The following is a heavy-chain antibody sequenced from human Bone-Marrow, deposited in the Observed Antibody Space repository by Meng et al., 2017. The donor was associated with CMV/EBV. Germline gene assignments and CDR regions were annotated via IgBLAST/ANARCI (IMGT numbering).Heavy chain of an antibody. J-gene: IGHJ4*02. Sequence: ASVKVSCKASGGTFSSYAISWVRQAPGQGLEWMGWINPNSGGTNYAQKFQGRVTMTRDTSISTAYMELSRLRSDDTAVYYCAILFDEHYDYGDFFDYWGQGTLVTVSS. CDR3: AILFDEHYDYGDFFDY. CDR1: GGTFSSYA. V-gene: IGHV1-2*02. CDR2: INPNSGGT. D-gene: IGHD4-17*01.